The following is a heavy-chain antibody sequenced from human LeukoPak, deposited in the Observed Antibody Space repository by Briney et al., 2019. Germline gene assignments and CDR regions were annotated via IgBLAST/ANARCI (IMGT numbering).Heavy chain of an antibody. CDR3: AGSDYYYYMDV. CDR2: INHSGST. J-gene: IGHJ6*03. CDR1: GGSFSGYY. Sequence: SETLSLTCAVYGGSFSGYYWSWIRQPPGKGLEWIGEINHSGSTNYNPSLKSRVTISVDTSKNQFSLKLSSVTAADTAVYYCAGSDYYYYMDVWGKGTKVTVSS. V-gene: IGHV4-34*01.